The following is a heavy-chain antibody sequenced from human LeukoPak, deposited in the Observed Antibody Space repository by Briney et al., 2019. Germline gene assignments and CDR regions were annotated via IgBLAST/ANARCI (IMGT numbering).Heavy chain of an antibody. CDR1: GGSISSYY. CDR3: ARESGSLLWFGELSGGTLDY. D-gene: IGHD3-10*01. V-gene: IGHV4-4*07. Sequence: PSETLSLTCTVSGGSISSYYWSWIRQPAGKGLEWIGRIYTSGSTNYNPSLKSRVTMSVDTSKNQFSLKLSSVTAADTAVYYCARESGSLLWFGELSGGTLDYWDQGTLVTVYS. J-gene: IGHJ4*02. CDR2: IYTSGST.